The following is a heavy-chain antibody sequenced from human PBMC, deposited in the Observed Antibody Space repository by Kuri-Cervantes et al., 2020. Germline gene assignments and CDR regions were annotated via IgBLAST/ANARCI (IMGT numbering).Heavy chain of an antibody. J-gene: IGHJ6*02. Sequence: SETLSLTCTVSGGSISSYYWSWIRQPAGKGLEWIGRIYTSGSTNYNPSLKSRVTMSVDTSKNQFSLKLSSVTAADTAVYYCARDSYSYGSNYYYYYGMDVWGQGTTVTVSS. V-gene: IGHV4-4*07. D-gene: IGHD5-18*01. CDR2: IYTSGST. CDR1: GGSISSYY. CDR3: ARDSYSYGSNYYYYYGMDV.